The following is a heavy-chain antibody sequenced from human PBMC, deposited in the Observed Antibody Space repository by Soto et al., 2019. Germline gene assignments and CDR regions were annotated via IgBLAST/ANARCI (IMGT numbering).Heavy chain of an antibody. V-gene: IGHV3-7*01. J-gene: IGHJ5*02. Sequence: PGGSLRLSCASSGFTFSSYWMSWVRQAPGKGLEWVANIKQDGSEKYYVDSVKGRFTISRDNAKNSLYLQMNSLRAEDTAVYYCARDPEYCSSTSCSSPYLNWFDPGGQGTLVTVSS. CDR3: ARDPEYCSSTSCSSPYLNWFDP. D-gene: IGHD2-2*01. CDR1: GFTFSSYW. CDR2: IKQDGSEK.